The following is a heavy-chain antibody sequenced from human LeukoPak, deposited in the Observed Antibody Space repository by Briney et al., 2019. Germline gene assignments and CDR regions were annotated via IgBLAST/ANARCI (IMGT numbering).Heavy chain of an antibody. D-gene: IGHD1-26*01. V-gene: IGHV3-20*04. CDR2: INWNGGST. Sequence: GGSLRLSCAASGFTFDDYGMSWVRQAPGKGLEWVSGINWNGGSTGYADSVKGRCTISRDNAKNSLYLQMNSLRAEDTALYYCARVGKVGATTAPFDYWGQGTLVTVSS. CDR3: ARVGKVGATTAPFDY. J-gene: IGHJ4*02. CDR1: GFTFDDYG.